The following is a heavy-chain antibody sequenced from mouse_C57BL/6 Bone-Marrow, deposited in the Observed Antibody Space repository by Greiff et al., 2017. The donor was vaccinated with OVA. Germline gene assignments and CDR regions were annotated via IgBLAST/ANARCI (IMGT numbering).Heavy chain of an antibody. CDR2: IYPGSGST. J-gene: IGHJ1*03. CDR3: ARGTTVDWYFDV. V-gene: IGHV1-55*01. Sequence: QVQLQQPGAELVKPGASVKMSCKASGYTFTSYWITWVKQRPGQGLEWIGDIYPGSGSTNYNEKFKSKATLTVDTSSSTAYMQLSSLTSEDSAVYYCARGTTVDWYFDVWGTGTTVTVSS. CDR1: GYTFTSYW. D-gene: IGHD1-1*01.